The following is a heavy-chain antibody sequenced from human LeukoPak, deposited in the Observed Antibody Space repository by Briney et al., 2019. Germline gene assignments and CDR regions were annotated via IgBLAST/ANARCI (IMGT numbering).Heavy chain of an antibody. D-gene: IGHD3-22*01. CDR1: GFTFSSYA. Sequence: GGSLRLSCAASGFTFSSYAMSWVRQAPGKWLEWVSAISGSGGSTYYADSVKGRFTISRDNSKNTLYLQMNSLRVEDTAVYYCAKEGKYYNDSSGYITDFDYWGQGTLVTVSS. CDR3: AKEGKYYNDSSGYITDFDY. V-gene: IGHV3-23*01. CDR2: ISGSGGST. J-gene: IGHJ4*02.